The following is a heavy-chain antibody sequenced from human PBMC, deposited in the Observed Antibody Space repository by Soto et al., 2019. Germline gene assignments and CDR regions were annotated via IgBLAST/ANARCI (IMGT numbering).Heavy chain of an antibody. D-gene: IGHD5-12*01. V-gene: IGHV3-23*01. CDR1: GFSFDTYA. Sequence: EAQLLGSGGGLVQPGGSLRVSCAASGFSFDTYAMSWVRQAPGKGLEWVSTISGSGGNTYYADSVKGRFTISRDNSKNILYLQLTSLRAEDTALYYCAKLGMTTINRDYWGQGTQVTVSS. CDR3: AKLGMTTINRDY. CDR2: ISGSGGNT. J-gene: IGHJ4*02.